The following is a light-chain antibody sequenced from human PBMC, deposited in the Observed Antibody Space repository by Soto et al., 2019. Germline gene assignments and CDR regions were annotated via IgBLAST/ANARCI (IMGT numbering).Light chain of an antibody. Sequence: QSALTQPASVSGSPGQSITISCTGTITDVGSSNYVSWYKQHPGKAPKLMIYDVSNRPSGVSYRFSGSKSGNTASLTISGLQAEDEADYYCSSYTTSSTWVFGGGTKLTVL. V-gene: IGLV2-14*01. CDR1: ITDVGSSNY. CDR2: DVS. CDR3: SSYTTSSTWV. J-gene: IGLJ2*01.